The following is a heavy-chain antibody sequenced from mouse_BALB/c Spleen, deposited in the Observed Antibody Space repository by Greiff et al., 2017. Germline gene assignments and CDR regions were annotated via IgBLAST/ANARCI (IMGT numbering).Heavy chain of an antibody. J-gene: IGHJ2*01. V-gene: IGHV1-82*01. Sequence: VQLQQSGPELVKPGASVKISCKASGYAFSSSWMNWVKQRPGQGLEWIGRIYPGDGDTNYNGKFKGKATLTADKSSSTAYMQLSSLTSVDSAVYFCARQLGLRPGFDYWGQGTTLTVSS. D-gene: IGHD3-1*01. CDR1: GYAFSSSW. CDR2: IYPGDGDT. CDR3: ARQLGLRPGFDY.